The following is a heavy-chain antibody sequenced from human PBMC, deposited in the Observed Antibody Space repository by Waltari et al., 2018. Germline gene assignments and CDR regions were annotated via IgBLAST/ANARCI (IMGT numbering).Heavy chain of an antibody. CDR3: ARRRRYAAMVDS. CDR2: IYYIGDT. Sequence: QVHLQESGSGLVKPSETLSLTCTVSGGSITSYYWSWIRQPPGKGLEYIGHIYYIGDTNYNPSLKSRVTMSVDTSKNQFSLRLRSVTAADTAVYYCARRRRYAAMVDSWGQGTLVTVPS. D-gene: IGHD5-18*01. J-gene: IGHJ4*02. CDR1: GGSITSYY. V-gene: IGHV4-59*08.